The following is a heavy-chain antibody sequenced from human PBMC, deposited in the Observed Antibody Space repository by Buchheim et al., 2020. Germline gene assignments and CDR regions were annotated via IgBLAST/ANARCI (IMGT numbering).Heavy chain of an antibody. CDR2: ISYDGSNK. D-gene: IGHD1-1*01. CDR3: AKDARRGYSRNYYYYGMDV. J-gene: IGHJ6*02. CDR1: GFTFSSYG. V-gene: IGHV3-30*18. Sequence: QVQLVESGGGVVQPGRSLRLSCAASGFTFSSYGMHWVRQAPGKGLEWVAVISYDGSNKYYADSVKGRFTISRDNSKNTLYLQMNSLRAEDTAVYYCAKDARRGYSRNYYYYGMDVWGQGTT.